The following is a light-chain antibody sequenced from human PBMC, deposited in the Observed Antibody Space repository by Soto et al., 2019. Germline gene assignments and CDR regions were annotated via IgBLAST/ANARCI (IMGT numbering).Light chain of an antibody. CDR1: SNDVGGYNY. Sequence: QSVLTQPPSVSGSPGQSITISCTGTSNDVGGYNYVSWYQQHPGKPPILMIYEDRSRPSGVSHCFSGYKSDNTASVTNSRLHAEDAADYYCSSYTSFSTYVFGTGTKVTVL. J-gene: IGLJ1*01. CDR2: EDR. V-gene: IGLV2-14*01. CDR3: SSYTSFSTYV.